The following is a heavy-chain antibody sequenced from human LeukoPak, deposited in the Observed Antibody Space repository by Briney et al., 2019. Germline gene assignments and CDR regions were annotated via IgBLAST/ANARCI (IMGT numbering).Heavy chain of an antibody. Sequence: PGGSLRLSCAASGFTFSSYWMHWVRQAPGKGLVWVSRINSDGSSTSYADSVKGRFTISRDNAKNTLYLQMNSLRAEDTAVYYCARGGYDLCFDYWGQGTLVTASS. CDR3: ARGGYDLCFDY. J-gene: IGHJ4*02. V-gene: IGHV3-74*01. CDR2: INSDGSST. D-gene: IGHD5-12*01. CDR1: GFTFSSYW.